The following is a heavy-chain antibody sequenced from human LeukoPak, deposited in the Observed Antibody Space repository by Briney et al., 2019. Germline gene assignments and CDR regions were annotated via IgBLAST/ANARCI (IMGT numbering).Heavy chain of an antibody. CDR3: ARPNGDFYNWFDP. CDR1: GYTFTAYY. V-gene: IGHV1-2*02. J-gene: IGHJ5*02. CDR2: INPNSGDT. Sequence: ASVTVSCKASGYTFTAYYIHWVRQAPGQGLEWMGWINPNSGDTNYAQKFQDRVTLTRDTSISTAYMELTNLRSDDTAVYYCARPNGDFYNWFDPRGQGTLVTVSS. D-gene: IGHD2-21*02.